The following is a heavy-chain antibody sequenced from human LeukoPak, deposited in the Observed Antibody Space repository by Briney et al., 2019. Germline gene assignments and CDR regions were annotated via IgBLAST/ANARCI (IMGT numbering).Heavy chain of an antibody. J-gene: IGHJ6*02. Sequence: GGSLRLSCAASGFTFSSYAMSWVRQAPGKGLEWVSAISGSGGSTYYADSVKGRFTISRDNSKNTLYLQMNSLRAEDTAVYYCARDRRIGLGARDYYYGMDVWGQGTTVTVSS. CDR3: ARDRRIGLGARDYYYGMDV. CDR2: ISGSGGST. CDR1: GFTFSSYA. D-gene: IGHD6-6*01. V-gene: IGHV3-23*01.